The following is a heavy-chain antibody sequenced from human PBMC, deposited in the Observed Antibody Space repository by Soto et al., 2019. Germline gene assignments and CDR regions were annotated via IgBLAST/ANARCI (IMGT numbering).Heavy chain of an antibody. V-gene: IGHV3-48*03. D-gene: IGHD5-12*01. J-gene: IGHJ4*02. Sequence: GGSLRLSCAASGFTFSSYEMNWVRQAPGKGLEWVSYISSSGSTIYYADSVKGRFTISRDNAKNSLYLQMNSLRAEDTAVYYCARGSDGYNLDDWGQGTLVTVSS. CDR3: ARGSDGYNLDD. CDR2: ISSSGSTI. CDR1: GFTFSSYE.